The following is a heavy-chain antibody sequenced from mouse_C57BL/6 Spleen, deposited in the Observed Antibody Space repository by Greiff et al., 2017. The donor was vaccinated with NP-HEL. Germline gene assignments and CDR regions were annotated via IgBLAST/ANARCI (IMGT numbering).Heavy chain of an antibody. CDR3: ARSPTVVAGDFDY. Sequence: VQLQQSGAELVKPGASVKISCKASGYAFSSYWMNWVKQRPGKGLEWIGQIYPGDGDTNYNGKFKGKATLTADKSSSTAYMQLSSLTSEDSAVYFGARSPTVVAGDFDYWGQGTTLTVSS. CDR1: GYAFSSYW. J-gene: IGHJ2*01. CDR2: IYPGDGDT. D-gene: IGHD1-1*01. V-gene: IGHV1-80*01.